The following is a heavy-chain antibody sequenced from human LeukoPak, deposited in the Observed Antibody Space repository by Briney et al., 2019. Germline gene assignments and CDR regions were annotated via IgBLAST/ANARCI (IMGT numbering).Heavy chain of an antibody. D-gene: IGHD6-19*01. CDR2: INPANSAT. J-gene: IGHJ4*02. Sequence: GESLKISCEGSGYIFTNYWIAWGRQMPGKSLEWVGNINPANSATTYSPSFQGQVSITVDRSISTAFLHWSSLTASDTAIYYCARHYSSAWLAYWGQGALVTVSS. CDR3: ARHYSSAWLAY. V-gene: IGHV5-51*01. CDR1: GYIFTNYW.